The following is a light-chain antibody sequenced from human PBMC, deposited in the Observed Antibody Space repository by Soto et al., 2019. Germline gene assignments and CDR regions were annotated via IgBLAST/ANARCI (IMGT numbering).Light chain of an antibody. J-gene: IGKJ1*01. CDR1: QSISTR. CDR3: QQYDSYSWT. CDR2: DAS. Sequence: DIQIAQSPSTVSASVGDTVTITCRASQSISTRLAWYQQKAGTAPKVLIYDASRLESGVPSRISGSGSGTEFTLTISRLQPDDFASYYCQQYDSYSWTFGQGTKVDI. V-gene: IGKV1-5*01.